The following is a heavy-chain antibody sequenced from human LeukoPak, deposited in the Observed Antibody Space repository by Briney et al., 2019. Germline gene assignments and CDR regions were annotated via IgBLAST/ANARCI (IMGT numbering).Heavy chain of an antibody. CDR1: GFTFSSYS. J-gene: IGHJ4*02. D-gene: IGHD1-1*01. Sequence: PGGSLRLSCAASGFTFSSYSMNWVRQARGKGLEWDSAISTSGGNTYYADSVRGRFTISRDNSKNTLYLQMNTLRAEDTAVYYCATTKQARRYFDYWGQGTLVTVSS. V-gene: IGHV3-23*01. CDR2: ISTSGGNT. CDR3: ATTKQARRYFDY.